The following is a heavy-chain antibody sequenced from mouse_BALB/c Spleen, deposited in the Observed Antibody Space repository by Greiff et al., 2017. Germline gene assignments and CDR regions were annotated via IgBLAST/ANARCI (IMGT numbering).Heavy chain of an antibody. Sequence: DVKLQESGPGLVKPSQSLSLTCTVTGYSITSDYAWNWIRQFPGNKLEWMGYISYSGSTSYNPSLKSRISITRDTSKNQFFLQLNSVTTEDTATYYCARGLNYLYGSLYAMDYWGQGTSVTVSS. CDR1: GYSITSDYA. CDR3: ARGLNYLYGSLYAMDY. J-gene: IGHJ4*01. V-gene: IGHV3-2*02. CDR2: ISYSGST. D-gene: IGHD2-10*02.